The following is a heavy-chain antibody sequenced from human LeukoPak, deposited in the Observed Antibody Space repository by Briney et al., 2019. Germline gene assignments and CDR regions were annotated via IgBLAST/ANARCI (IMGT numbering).Heavy chain of an antibody. J-gene: IGHJ3*02. D-gene: IGHD4-23*01. CDR3: ARSLIDYGGSYDAFDI. CDR1: GGTFSTYA. CDR2: ITPILGTA. Sequence: SSVKVSCKASGGTFSTYAISWVRQAPGQGLEWMGGITPILGTANYAQKFQGRVTINADQSTSTAYMELSSLRPEDTAVYYCARSLIDYGGSYDAFDIWGQGTMVTISS. V-gene: IGHV1-69*10.